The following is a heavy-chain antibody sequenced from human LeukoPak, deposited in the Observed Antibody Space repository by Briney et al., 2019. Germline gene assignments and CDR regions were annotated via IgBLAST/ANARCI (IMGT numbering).Heavy chain of an antibody. CDR2: IYYSGST. CDR3: ARATPPITMVRGVTLDY. V-gene: IGHV4-59*01. J-gene: IGHJ4*02. D-gene: IGHD3-10*01. CDR1: GGSISSYY. Sequence: PSETLSLTCTVSGGSISSYYWSWIRQPPGKGLEWIGYIYYSGSTNYNPSLKSRVTISVDTSKNQFSLKLSSVTAADTAVYYCARATPPITMVRGVTLDYWGQGTLVTVSS.